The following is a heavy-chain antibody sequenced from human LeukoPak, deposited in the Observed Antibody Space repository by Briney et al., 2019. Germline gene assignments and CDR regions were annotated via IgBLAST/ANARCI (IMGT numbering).Heavy chain of an antibody. CDR1: GGSISYYY. D-gene: IGHD1-26*01. V-gene: IGHV4-59*01. CDR2: IYYSGRT. Sequence: SETLSLTCTVSGGSISYYYWSWIRQSPGKGLEWIGYIYYSGRTNYNPSLKSRVTMSVDTSKNQFSLKLSSVTAADTAVYYCTRNNGGSPEIDHWGQGTLVTVSS. J-gene: IGHJ5*02. CDR3: TRNNGGSPEIDH.